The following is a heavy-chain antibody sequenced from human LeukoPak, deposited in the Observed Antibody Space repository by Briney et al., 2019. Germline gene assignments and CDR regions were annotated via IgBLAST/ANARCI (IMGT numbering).Heavy chain of an antibody. Sequence: SQTLSLPCAISGDSVSSDSVTWNWIRQSPSRGLEWLGRTYYRSKWYNNYAKSVESRISINPDTSKNQFSLQLNSVTPEDTAVYYCTRNRLWANDIWGQGTLVTVSS. CDR1: GDSVSSDSVT. J-gene: IGHJ3*02. V-gene: IGHV6-1*01. CDR3: TRNRLWANDI. CDR2: TYYRSKWYN. D-gene: IGHD1-26*01.